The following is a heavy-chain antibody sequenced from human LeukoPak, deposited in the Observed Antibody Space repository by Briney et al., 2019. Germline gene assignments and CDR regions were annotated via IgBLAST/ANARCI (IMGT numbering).Heavy chain of an antibody. V-gene: IGHV3-23*01. CDR1: GFTFSSYA. J-gene: IGHJ3*02. D-gene: IGHD1-26*01. CDR3: AKMIVGAYGGHDAFDI. CDR2: ISGSGGST. Sequence: TGGSLRLSCAASGFTFSSYAMSWVSQAPGKGLEWVSAISGSGGSTYYADSVKGRFTISRDNSKNTLYLQMNSLRAEDTAVYYCAKMIVGAYGGHDAFDIWGQGTMVTVSS.